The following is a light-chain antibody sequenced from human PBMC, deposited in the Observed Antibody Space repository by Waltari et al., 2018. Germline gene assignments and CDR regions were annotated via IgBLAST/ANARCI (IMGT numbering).Light chain of an antibody. CDR2: GAS. Sequence: DIQMTQSPSSLSASVGARVTITCRASQTIISYLNWYQQKTGKAPKLLIYGASYLETGVPSRFSGSGSGTDFTLTISSLQPDDFATYYCQQSYVSPPSFGPGTQVDV. CDR3: QQSYVSPPS. J-gene: IGKJ3*01. V-gene: IGKV1-39*01. CDR1: QTIISY.